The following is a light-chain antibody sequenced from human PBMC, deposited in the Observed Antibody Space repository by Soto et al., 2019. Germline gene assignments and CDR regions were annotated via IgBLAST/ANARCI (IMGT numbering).Light chain of an antibody. Sequence: QSALTQPRSVSGSPGQSVTISCTGTSSDVGGYNYVSWYQQHPGKAPKLMIYDVNKRPSGVPDRFSGSKSGNTASLTISGLQAEDEAYYYCCSYAGSSYVFGTGTKLTVL. V-gene: IGLV2-11*01. CDR1: SSDVGGYNY. J-gene: IGLJ1*01. CDR2: DVN. CDR3: CSYAGSSYV.